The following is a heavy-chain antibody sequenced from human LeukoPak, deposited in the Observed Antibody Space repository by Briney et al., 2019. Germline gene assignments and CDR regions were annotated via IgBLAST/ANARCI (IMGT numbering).Heavy chain of an antibody. Sequence: PGGSLRLSCAASRFTFSNFWMSWVRQAPGKGLERVANIKVDGTEKYYVDSVKGRFTISRDNARNSLYLQMNSLRAEDTAVYYCARVNIGIATLDYWGQGTLVTVSS. CDR2: IKVDGTEK. V-gene: IGHV3-7*03. D-gene: IGHD6-13*01. CDR3: ARVNIGIATLDY. J-gene: IGHJ4*02. CDR1: RFTFSNFW.